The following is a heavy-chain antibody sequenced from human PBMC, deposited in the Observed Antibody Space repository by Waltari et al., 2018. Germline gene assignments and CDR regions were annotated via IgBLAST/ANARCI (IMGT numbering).Heavy chain of an antibody. CDR2: ISSSSSYT. Sequence: QVQLVESGGGWVKPGGSLRLCCEASGFTFSDSDMPWIRQAPGKGLECISYISSSSSYTQYADSVKGRFTMSRDNAKNTVYLQMNSLRAEDTALYYCVRDWGGGTYTWAYWGQGTPVTVSS. CDR1: GFTFSDSD. J-gene: IGHJ4*02. V-gene: IGHV3-11*06. D-gene: IGHD3-16*01. CDR3: VRDWGGGTYTWAY.